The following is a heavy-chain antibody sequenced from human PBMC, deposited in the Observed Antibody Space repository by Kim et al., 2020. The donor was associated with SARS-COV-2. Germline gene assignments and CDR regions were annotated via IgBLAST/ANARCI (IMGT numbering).Heavy chain of an antibody. D-gene: IGHD2-2*01. V-gene: IGHV1-69*04. CDR3: ATNPSNQPSYYYMDV. J-gene: IGHJ6*03. Sequence: SVKVSCKASRGTFSSYAISWVRQAPGQGLEWMGRIFPILNMAHYPEKFQGRVTITADKSTNTAYLELRSLSPDDSAVYYCATNPSNQPSYYYMDVWGEG. CDR1: RGTFSSYA. CDR2: IFPILNMA.